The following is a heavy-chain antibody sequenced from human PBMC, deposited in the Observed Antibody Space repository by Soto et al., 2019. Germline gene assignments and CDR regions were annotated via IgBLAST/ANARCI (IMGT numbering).Heavy chain of an antibody. Sequence: PSETLSLTCTVSGGSISSYYWSWIRQPPGKGLEWIGYIYYSGSTNYNPSLKSRVTISVDTSKNQFSLKLSSVTAADTAVYYCARDPNLYCSGTDCYVYWGHGTLVTVSS. D-gene: IGHD2-2*01. CDR3: ARDPNLYCSGTDCYVY. CDR2: IYYSGST. V-gene: IGHV4-59*01. J-gene: IGHJ4*01. CDR1: GGSISSYY.